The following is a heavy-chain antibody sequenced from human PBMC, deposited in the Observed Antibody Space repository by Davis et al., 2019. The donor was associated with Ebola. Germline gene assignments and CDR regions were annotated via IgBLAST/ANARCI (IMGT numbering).Heavy chain of an antibody. D-gene: IGHD5-24*01. CDR3: ATVTHRDGYYFEF. V-gene: IGHV4-59*01. Sequence: SETLSLTCTLPGSPTSAYCWSWIRQPPGKGLEWIGYICSSGSTNYNPSLKTRVSISVDTSKKQFSLELSSVTAADTAAYYCATVTHRDGYYFEFWGQGTQVTVSS. J-gene: IGHJ4*02. CDR1: GSPTSAYC. CDR2: ICSSGST.